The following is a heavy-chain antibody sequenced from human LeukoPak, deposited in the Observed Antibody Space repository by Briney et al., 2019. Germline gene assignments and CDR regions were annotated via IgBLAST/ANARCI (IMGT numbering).Heavy chain of an antibody. D-gene: IGHD2-2*01. CDR1: GGSFSGYY. J-gene: IGHJ5*02. Sequence: SETLSLTCAVYGGSFSGYYWSWIRQPPGKGLEWIGEINHSGSTNYNPSLKSRVTISVDTSKNQFSLKLSSVTAADTAVYYCARGRQYQLLRGRHHWYDPWGQGTLVTVSS. V-gene: IGHV4-34*01. CDR3: ARGRQYQLLRGRHHWYDP. CDR2: INHSGST.